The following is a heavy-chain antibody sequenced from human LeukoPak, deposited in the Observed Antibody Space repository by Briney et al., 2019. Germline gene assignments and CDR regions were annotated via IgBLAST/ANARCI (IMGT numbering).Heavy chain of an antibody. Sequence: ASVKVSCKASGYTFTGYYMHWVRQAPGQGLEWIGWINPNGGGTKYEQKFQGRVTMTRDTSISTAYMELSSLRSDDTAVYYCARATYYGSAFDYWGQGTLVTVSS. CDR1: GYTFTGYY. CDR3: ARATYYGSAFDY. J-gene: IGHJ4*02. D-gene: IGHD3-10*01. V-gene: IGHV1-2*02. CDR2: INPNGGGT.